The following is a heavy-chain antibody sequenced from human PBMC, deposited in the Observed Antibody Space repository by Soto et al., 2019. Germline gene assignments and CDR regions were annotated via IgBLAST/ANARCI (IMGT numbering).Heavy chain of an antibody. D-gene: IGHD4-4*01. J-gene: IGHJ3*02. CDR3: ATDGSYRAYAFDI. CDR2: IYYSGST. CDR1: GGSISSYY. V-gene: IGHV4-59*08. Sequence: SETLSLTCTVSGGSISSYYWSWIRQPPGKGLEWIGYIYYSGSTNYNPSLKSRVTISVDTSKNQFSLKLSSVTAADTAVYYCATDGSYRAYAFDIWGQGTMVTVSS.